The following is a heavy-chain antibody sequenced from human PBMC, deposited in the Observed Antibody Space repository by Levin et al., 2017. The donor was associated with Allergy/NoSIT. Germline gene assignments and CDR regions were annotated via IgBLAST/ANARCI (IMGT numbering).Heavy chain of an antibody. D-gene: IGHD5-24*01. CDR2: IQNDGSTT. Sequence: GGSLRLSCAASGFTFSSYWMHWVRQAPGKGLVWVSRIQNDGSTTTYADSVKGRFTISRDNAKNTLYLQMNSLRAEDTAVYYCASLQPDAGRYFDSWGQGTLVTVSS. V-gene: IGHV3-74*01. CDR3: ASLQPDAGRYFDS. CDR1: GFTFSSYW. J-gene: IGHJ4*02.